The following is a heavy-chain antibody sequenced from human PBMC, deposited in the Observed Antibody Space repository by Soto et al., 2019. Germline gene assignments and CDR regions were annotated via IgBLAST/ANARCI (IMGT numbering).Heavy chain of an antibody. CDR1: GASISSTSSGDW. V-gene: IGHV4-4*02. CDR2: IHHSGST. Sequence: QVPLQESGPGLVKPSGTLSLTCTVSGASISSTSSGDWWSWVRQPPGKGLEWIGEIHHSGSTNYNPPLTSGVTMSVDKSKNQFSLRLSSVTAADTAVYYCAKMVGATLVDYWGQGTLVTVSS. D-gene: IGHD1-26*01. J-gene: IGHJ4*02. CDR3: AKMVGATLVDY.